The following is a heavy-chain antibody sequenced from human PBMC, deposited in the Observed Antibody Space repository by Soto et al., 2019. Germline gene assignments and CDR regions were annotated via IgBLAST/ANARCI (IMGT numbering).Heavy chain of an antibody. CDR3: ARVDYGDFFDAFDI. V-gene: IGHV4-34*01. CDR1: GGPFSGYY. CDR2: IYYSGST. Sequence: SETLSLTCAVYGGPFSGYYWSWIRQPPGKGLEWIGYIYYSGSTYYNPSLKSRVTISVDTSKNQFSLKLSSVTAADTAVYYCARVDYGDFFDAFDIWGQGTMVT. J-gene: IGHJ3*02. D-gene: IGHD4-17*01.